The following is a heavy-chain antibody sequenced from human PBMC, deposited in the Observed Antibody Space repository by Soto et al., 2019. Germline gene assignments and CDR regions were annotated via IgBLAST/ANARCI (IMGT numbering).Heavy chain of an antibody. V-gene: IGHV3-21*01. CDR1: GFTFSSYS. J-gene: IGHJ4*02. D-gene: IGHD2-2*01. Sequence: GGSLRLSCAASGFTFSSYSMNWVRQAPGKGPEWVSSISSSSSYIYYADSVKGRFTISRDNAKNSLYLQMNSLRAEDTAVYYCARDLLQYCSSTSCSLDYWGQGTLVTVSS. CDR3: ARDLLQYCSSTSCSLDY. CDR2: ISSSSSYI.